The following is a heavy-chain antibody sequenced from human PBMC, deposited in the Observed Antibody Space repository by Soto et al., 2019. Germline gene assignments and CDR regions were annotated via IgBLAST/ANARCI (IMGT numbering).Heavy chain of an antibody. V-gene: IGHV3-21*01. CDR3: ARSRPGNPFDI. CDR2: ISAGGRSI. D-gene: IGHD3-10*01. Sequence: EVQLVESGGGLVKPGGSLRVSCAASGFSFTSYTMNWVRQAPGKGLEWVASISAGGRSIYYADSLKGRSTVSRDNAKSSLYLQMNSLRAEDTAVYYCARSRPGNPFDIWGQGTMVTVSS. J-gene: IGHJ3*02. CDR1: GFSFTSYT.